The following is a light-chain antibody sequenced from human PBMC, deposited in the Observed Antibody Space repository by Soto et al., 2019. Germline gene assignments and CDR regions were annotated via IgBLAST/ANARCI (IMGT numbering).Light chain of an antibody. Sequence: ELVLTQSPGTLSLSPGERATLSCRASRGVSSGYLAWYQQKPGQAPRPLIYAASNRATGIPGRFSGSGFGTDFTLTISRLEPEDFAVYYCQQYVTSSPRTFGQGTKVEIK. CDR1: RGVSSGY. CDR2: AAS. J-gene: IGKJ1*01. V-gene: IGKV3-20*01. CDR3: QQYVTSSPRT.